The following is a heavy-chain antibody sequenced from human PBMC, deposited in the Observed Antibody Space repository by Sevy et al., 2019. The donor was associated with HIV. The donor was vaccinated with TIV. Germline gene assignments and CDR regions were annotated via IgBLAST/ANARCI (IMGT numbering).Heavy chain of an antibody. CDR2: IRYDGSNK. J-gene: IGHJ5*02. Sequence: GGSLRLSCAASGFTFSSYAMHWVRQAPGKGLEWVAFIRYDGSNKYYADSVKGRFTISRDDSKNTLYLQMNSLRAEDTALYYCARGTPAFCTGGVCFNWFDPWGQGTLVTVSS. D-gene: IGHD2-8*02. CDR3: ARGTPAFCTGGVCFNWFDP. V-gene: IGHV3-30*02. CDR1: GFTFSSYA.